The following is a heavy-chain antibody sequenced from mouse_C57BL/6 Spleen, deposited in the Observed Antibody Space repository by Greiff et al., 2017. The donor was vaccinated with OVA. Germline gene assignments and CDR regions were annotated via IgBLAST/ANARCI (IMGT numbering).Heavy chain of an antibody. J-gene: IGHJ2*01. V-gene: IGHV1-64*01. CDR2: IHPNSGST. D-gene: IGHD4-1*01. CDR3: ARSVLGKVYYFDY. CDR1: GYTFTSYW. Sequence: QVQLQQPGAELVKPGASVKLSCKASGYTFTSYWMHWVKQRPGQGLEWIGMIHPNSGSTNYNEKFKSKATLTVDKSSSTAYMQLSSLTSEDSAVYDCARSVLGKVYYFDYWGQGTTLTVSS.